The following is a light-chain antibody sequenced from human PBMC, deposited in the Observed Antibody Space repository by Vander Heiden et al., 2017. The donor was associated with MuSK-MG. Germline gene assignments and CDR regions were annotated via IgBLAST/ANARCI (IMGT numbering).Light chain of an antibody. CDR3: QQYNNWPRT. V-gene: IGKV3-15*01. Sequence: EIVMTQSPATLSVSPGERATLSCRASQSVSSNLAWYQQKPGQAPRPLIYGASTRATGNPARFRGSGFGTEFTLTISSLQSEDFAVYYCQQYNNWPRTFGQGTKVEIK. CDR1: QSVSSN. CDR2: GAS. J-gene: IGKJ1*01.